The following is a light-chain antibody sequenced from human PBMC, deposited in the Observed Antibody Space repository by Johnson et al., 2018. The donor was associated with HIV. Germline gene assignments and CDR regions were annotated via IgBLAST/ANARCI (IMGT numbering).Light chain of an antibody. Sequence: QSVLTQPPSVSAAPGQRVTISCSGSTSNFENYYVSWYQHLPGTAPKLLIYDNNKRPSGTPDRFSGSKSGTSATLGITGLQTGDEADYYCGTCDSSLSVYLFGTGTKVTVL. CDR2: DNN. V-gene: IGLV1-51*01. CDR3: GTCDSSLSVYL. J-gene: IGLJ1*01. CDR1: TSNFENYY.